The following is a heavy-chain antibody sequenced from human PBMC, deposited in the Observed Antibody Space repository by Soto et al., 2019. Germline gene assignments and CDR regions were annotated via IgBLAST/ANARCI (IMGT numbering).Heavy chain of an antibody. V-gene: IGHV4-31*11. J-gene: IGHJ6*02. CDR2: IYYSGST. CDR3: AREPTTTGATRGAMDV. CDR1: GGSISSGGYY. D-gene: IGHD5-12*01. Sequence: QVQLQESGPGLVKPAQTLSLTCAVSGGSISSGGYYWSWIRQHPGKGLEWIGYIYYSGSTYYNPSLKSRVTISVDTSRNQFSLKLSSVTAADTAVYYCAREPTTTGATRGAMDVWGQGTTVTVSS.